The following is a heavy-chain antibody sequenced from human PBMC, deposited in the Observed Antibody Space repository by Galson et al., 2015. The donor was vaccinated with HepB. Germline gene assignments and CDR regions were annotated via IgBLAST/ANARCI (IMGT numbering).Heavy chain of an antibody. CDR3: ARDEAGTPARHF. Sequence: SLRLSCAASGFPVTYNYVSWVRQAPGKGLEWVSLIYRGGATSYADSVQGRFFISRDSSTNTVYLQMRRLRVDDAAIYYCARDEAGTPARHFWGQGVLVTVSS. CDR1: GFPVTYNY. CDR2: IYRGGAT. V-gene: IGHV3-66*01. J-gene: IGHJ4*02.